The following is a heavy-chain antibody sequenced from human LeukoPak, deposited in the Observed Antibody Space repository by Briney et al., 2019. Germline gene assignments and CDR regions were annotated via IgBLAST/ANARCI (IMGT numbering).Heavy chain of an antibody. D-gene: IGHD3-22*01. CDR3: AREAYYYDSSGYSSAFDI. J-gene: IGHJ3*02. Sequence: PSETLSLTCTVSGGSISSGSYYWSWIRQPAGKGLEWIGRIYTTGSTNYNPSLKSRVTISVDTSKNQFSLKLSSVTAADTAVYYCAREAYYYDSSGYSSAFDIWGQGTMVTVSS. V-gene: IGHV4-61*02. CDR2: IYTTGST. CDR1: GGSISSGSYY.